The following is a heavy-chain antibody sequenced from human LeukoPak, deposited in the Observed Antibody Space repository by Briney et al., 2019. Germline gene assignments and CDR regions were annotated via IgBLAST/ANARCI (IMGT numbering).Heavy chain of an antibody. Sequence: GGSLRLSCATSGFTFSSYGMHRVRQAPGKGLEWVAVIWYDGSNIHYADSVQGRFTISRDSSKNMLYLQMNSLRAEDTGVYYCANNGVSPNYYYGMNVWGQGTTVTVSS. CDR1: GFTFSSYG. V-gene: IGHV3-33*06. CDR2: IWYDGSNI. CDR3: ANNGVSPNYYYGMNV. D-gene: IGHD2-8*01. J-gene: IGHJ6*02.